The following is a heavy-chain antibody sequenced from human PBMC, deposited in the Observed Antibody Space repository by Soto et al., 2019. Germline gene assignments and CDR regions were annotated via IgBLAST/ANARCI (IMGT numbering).Heavy chain of an antibody. CDR1: GGTFSSSA. CDR2: IIPIFGTA. Sequence: QVQLVQSGAEVKKPGSSVKVSCKASGGTFSSSAISWVRQAPGQGLEWMGGIIPIFGTADYAQKFQGRVTITADESTTTAYMELSSLRPADAAVYYCSNGHYSSSSRGWVNPCGQGTLVIVSS. D-gene: IGHD6-13*01. J-gene: IGHJ5*02. V-gene: IGHV1-69*01. CDR3: SNGHYSSSSRGWVNP.